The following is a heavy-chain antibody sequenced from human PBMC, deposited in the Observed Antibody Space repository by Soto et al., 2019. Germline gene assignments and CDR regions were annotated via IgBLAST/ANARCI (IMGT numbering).Heavy chain of an antibody. CDR3: AKDQLAVAAYYHGMDV. CDR2: ISWDGGST. D-gene: IGHD6-19*01. V-gene: IGHV3-43*01. Sequence: GGSLRLSCAASGFTFDDYTLHWVRQAPGKGLEWVSLISWDGGSTYYADSVKGRFTISRDNSKNSLYLQMNSLRTEDTALYYCAKDQLAVAAYYHGMDVWGQGTTVTVSS. J-gene: IGHJ6*02. CDR1: GFTFDDYT.